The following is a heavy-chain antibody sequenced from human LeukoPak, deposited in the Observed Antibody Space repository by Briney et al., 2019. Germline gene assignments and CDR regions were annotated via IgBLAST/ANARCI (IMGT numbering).Heavy chain of an antibody. CDR3: ARDGSGSPGYYMDV. D-gene: IGHD3-10*01. CDR2: IYYGDSDT. V-gene: IGHV5-51*01. Sequence: PGESLKISCKGSGHSFSNYWIAWVRQMPGKGLGWMGSIYYGDSDTRYSPSFQGQVTISADRSISTAYLQWRSLKASDTAMYYCARDGSGSPGYYMDVWGKGTTVTVSS. CDR1: GHSFSNYW. J-gene: IGHJ6*03.